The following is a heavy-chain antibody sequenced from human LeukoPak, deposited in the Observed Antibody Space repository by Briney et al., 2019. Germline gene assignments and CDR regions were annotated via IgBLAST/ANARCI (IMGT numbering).Heavy chain of an antibody. V-gene: IGHV4-38-2*02. D-gene: IGHD6-13*01. CDR2: IYYSGST. J-gene: IGHJ6*03. CDR3: ARGYSSRVHYYYYYMDV. Sequence: SETLSLTCTVSGYSISSGYYWGWIRQPPGKGLEWIGSIYYSGSTYYNPSLKSRVTISVDTSKNQFSLKLSSVTAADTAVYYCARGYSSRVHYYYYYMDVWGKGTTVTVSS. CDR1: GYSISSGYY.